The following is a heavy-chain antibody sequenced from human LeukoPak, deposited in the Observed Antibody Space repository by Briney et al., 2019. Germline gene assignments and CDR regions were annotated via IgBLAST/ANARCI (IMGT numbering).Heavy chain of an antibody. CDR1: GFTFDDYA. J-gene: IGHJ4*02. V-gene: IGHV3-9*01. D-gene: IGHD6-19*01. Sequence: GRSLRLSCAASGFTFDDYAMHWVRQAPGKGLEWVSGISWNSGSIGYADSVKGRFTISRDNAKNSLYLQMNSLRAEDTALYYCATVVVAGISPPDYWGQGTLVTVSS. CDR3: ATVVVAGISPPDY. CDR2: ISWNSGSI.